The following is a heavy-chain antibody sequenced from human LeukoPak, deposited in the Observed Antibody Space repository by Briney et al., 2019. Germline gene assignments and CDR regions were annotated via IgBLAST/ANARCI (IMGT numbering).Heavy chain of an antibody. CDR2: FDPEDGET. J-gene: IGHJ4*02. V-gene: IGHV1-24*01. CDR1: GYTLTELS. D-gene: IGHD1-26*01. CDR3: ATGSGSPGFDY. Sequence: ASVKVSCKVSGYTLTELSMHWVRQAPRKGLEWMGGFDPEDGETIYAQKFQGRVTITEDTPTDTAYMELSSLRSEDTAVYYCATGSGSPGFDYWGQGTLVTVSS.